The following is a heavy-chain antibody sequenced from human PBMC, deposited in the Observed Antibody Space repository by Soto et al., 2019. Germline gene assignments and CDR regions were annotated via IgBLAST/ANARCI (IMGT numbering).Heavy chain of an antibody. D-gene: IGHD3-10*01. J-gene: IGHJ4*02. CDR1: GFTFSSYA. CDR2: ISGSGGST. Sequence: EVQLLESGGGLVQPGGSLRLSCAASGFTFSSYAMSRVRQAPGKGLEWVSAISGSGGSTYYADSVKGRFTISRDNSKNTLYLHMNSLRAEDTAVYYCAIPTYYYGSGSYYTFDYWGQGTLVTVSS. V-gene: IGHV3-23*01. CDR3: AIPTYYYGSGSYYTFDY.